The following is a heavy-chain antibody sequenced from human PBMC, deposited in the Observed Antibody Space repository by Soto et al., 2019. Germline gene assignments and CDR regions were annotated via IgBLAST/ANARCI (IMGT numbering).Heavy chain of an antibody. CDR2: IYYSGST. CDR1: GGSISSSSYY. Sequence: QLQLQESGPGLVKHSETLSLTCTVSGGSISSSSYYWGWIRQPPGKGLEWIGSIYYSGSTYYNPSLKSRVTISVDTSKNQFSLKLSSVTAADTAVYYCASPGPSYNDDYWGQGTLVTGSS. J-gene: IGHJ4*02. CDR3: ASPGPSYNDDY. D-gene: IGHD1-1*01. V-gene: IGHV4-39*01.